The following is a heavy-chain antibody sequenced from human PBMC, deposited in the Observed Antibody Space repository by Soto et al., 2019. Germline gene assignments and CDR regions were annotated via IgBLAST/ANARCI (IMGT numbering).Heavy chain of an antibody. V-gene: IGHV1-2*02. J-gene: IGHJ6*02. CDR1: GYTFTGYY. Sequence: ASVKVSCKASGYTFTGYYMHWVRQAPGQGLEWMGWINPNSGGTNYAQKCQGRVTMTRDTSISTAYMELSRLRPDDTAVYYCARSAPDYYYYGMDVWGQGTPVTVSS. D-gene: IGHD2-15*01. CDR3: ARSAPDYYYYGMDV. CDR2: INPNSGGT.